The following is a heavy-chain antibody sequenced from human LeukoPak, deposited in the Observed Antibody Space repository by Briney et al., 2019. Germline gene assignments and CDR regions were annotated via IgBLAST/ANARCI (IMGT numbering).Heavy chain of an antibody. CDR1: GFTFSSFG. V-gene: IGHV3-30*02. Sequence: GGSLRLSCAASGFTFSSFGIHWVRQAPGKGLEWVAFIRYDGSNKYYADSVKGRFTISRDNPKNTLYLQMNSLRAEDTAVYYCAKAGGHIVGATFDYWGQGTLVTVSS. J-gene: IGHJ4*02. CDR3: AKAGGHIVGATFDY. D-gene: IGHD1-26*01. CDR2: IRYDGSNK.